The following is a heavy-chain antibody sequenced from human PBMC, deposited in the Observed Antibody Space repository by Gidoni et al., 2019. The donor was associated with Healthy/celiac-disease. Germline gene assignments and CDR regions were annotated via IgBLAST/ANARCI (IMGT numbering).Heavy chain of an antibody. Sequence: QVQLVESGGGGVQPGRSLRLSCAASGFTVSSYTMHWVRQAPGKGLGWVAVISYDGSNKYYADSVKGRFTISRDNSKNTLYLQMNSLRAEDTAVYYCARDSSNVVRGKLDYWGQGTLVTVSS. J-gene: IGHJ4*02. CDR3: ARDSSNVVRGKLDY. D-gene: IGHD3-10*01. CDR1: GFTVSSYT. CDR2: ISYDGSNK. V-gene: IGHV3-30-3*01.